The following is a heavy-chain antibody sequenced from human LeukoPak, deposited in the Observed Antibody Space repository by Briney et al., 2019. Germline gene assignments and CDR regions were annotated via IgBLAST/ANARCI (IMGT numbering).Heavy chain of an antibody. D-gene: IGHD3-16*01. V-gene: IGHV3-7*01. CDR2: TNEDGSEK. Sequence: GGSLRLSCAASGFTFSSYAMSWVRQAPGKGLEWVANTNEDGSEKYHVDSVKGRFTISRDNAKNSLYLQMNSLRAEDTAVYYCARRGSRFDYWGQGTLVAVSS. CDR1: GFTFSSYA. J-gene: IGHJ4*02. CDR3: ARRGSRFDY.